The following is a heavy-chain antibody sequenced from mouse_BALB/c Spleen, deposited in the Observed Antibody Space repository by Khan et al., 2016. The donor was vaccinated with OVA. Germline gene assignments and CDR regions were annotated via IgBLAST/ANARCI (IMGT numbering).Heavy chain of an antibody. CDR3: AREGLLGVAMDY. D-gene: IGHD1-1*01. V-gene: IGHV1S56*01. J-gene: IGHJ4*01. CDR1: GYTFTAYD. Sequence: QVQLQQSGPELVKPGASVKISCKASGYTFTAYDINWVRQRPGQGLEWIGWIYPGAGSTEYNETFKGTATLTADTSSNTAYMQLISLTSGKSAVYLCAREGLLGVAMDYWGQGTSVSVSS. CDR2: IYPGAGST.